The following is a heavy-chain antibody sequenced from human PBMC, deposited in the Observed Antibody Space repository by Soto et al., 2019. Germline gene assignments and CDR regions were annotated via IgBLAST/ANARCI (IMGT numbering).Heavy chain of an antibody. CDR1: GECISRWS. Sequence: SQTLSLTCPVWGECISRWSPSCYRQPPGKGLEWIGYIYYSGSTNYNPSLKSRVTISVDTSKNQFSLKLSSVTAEDTAVYYCARGGPDTYFDYWCQGTLVTVSS. V-gene: IGHV4-59*12. CDR3: ARGGPDTYFDY. CDR2: IYYSGST. J-gene: IGHJ4*02. D-gene: IGHD3-16*01.